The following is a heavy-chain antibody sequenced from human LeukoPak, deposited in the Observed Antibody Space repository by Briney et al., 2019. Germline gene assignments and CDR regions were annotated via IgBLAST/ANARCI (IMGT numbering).Heavy chain of an antibody. J-gene: IGHJ4*02. CDR1: GFSFNKAW. D-gene: IGHD1-1*01. Sequence: GGSLRLSCVASGFSFNKAWMSWVRQAPGKGLEWVSYISSSGSTIYYADSVKGRFTISRDNAKNSLYLQMNSLRAEDTAVYYCARGGGNDNYFDYWGQGTLVTVSS. CDR2: ISSSGSTI. V-gene: IGHV3-11*04. CDR3: ARGGGNDNYFDY.